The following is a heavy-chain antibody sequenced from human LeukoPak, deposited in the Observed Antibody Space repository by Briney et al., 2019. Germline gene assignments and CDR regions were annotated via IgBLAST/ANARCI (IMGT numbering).Heavy chain of an antibody. J-gene: IGHJ4*02. CDR3: ARDPVGGSTIFDY. V-gene: IGHV6-1*01. Sequence: SQTLSLTCAISGDSVSSNSDAWNWIRQSPSRGLEWLGRTYYRSKWYYDYAVAVKSRISINPDTSKNQFSLQLSSVTPEDTAVYYCARDPVGGSTIFDYWGQGTPVTVSS. CDR2: TYYRSKWYY. CDR1: GDSVSSNSDA. D-gene: IGHD1-26*01.